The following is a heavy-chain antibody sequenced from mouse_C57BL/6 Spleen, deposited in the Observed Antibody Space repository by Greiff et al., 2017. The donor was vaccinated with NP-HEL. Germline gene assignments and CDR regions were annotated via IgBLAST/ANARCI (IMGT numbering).Heavy chain of an antibody. CDR3: ARTTAQATCCDY. CDR2: IDPSDSYT. CDR1: GYTFTSYW. D-gene: IGHD3-2*02. J-gene: IGHJ2*01. V-gene: IGHV1-69*01. Sequence: QVQLQQPGAELVMPGASVKLSCKASGYTFTSYWMHWVKQRPGQGLEWIGEIDPSDSYTNYNQKFKGKSTLTVDKSSSTAYMQLSSLTSEDSAVYYCARTTAQATCCDYWGQGTTLTVSS.